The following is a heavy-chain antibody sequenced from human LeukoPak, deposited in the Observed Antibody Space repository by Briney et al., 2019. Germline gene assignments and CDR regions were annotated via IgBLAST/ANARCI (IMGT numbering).Heavy chain of an antibody. V-gene: IGHV4-59*01. J-gene: IGHJ4*02. Sequence: PSETLSLTCTVSGGSISSYYWSWIRQPPGKGLKWIGYIYYSGSTNYNPSLKSRVTISVDTSKNQFSLKLSSVTAADTAVYYCAKDHLLWFGELLRRKGDDYWGQGTLVTVSS. CDR3: AKDHLLWFGELLRRKGDDY. CDR1: GGSISSYY. D-gene: IGHD3-10*01. CDR2: IYYSGST.